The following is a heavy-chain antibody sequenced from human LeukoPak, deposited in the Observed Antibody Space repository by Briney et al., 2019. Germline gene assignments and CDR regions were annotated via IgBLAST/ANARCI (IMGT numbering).Heavy chain of an antibody. V-gene: IGHV3-23*01. Sequence: GGSLRLSCAASGFAFSNYDMSWVRQAPGKGLEWVSGISGSGESTYYADSVKGRFTTSRDNSKNTLYLQMNSLRAEDTAVYYCAKRGSYFGGFDYWGQGTLLTVPS. CDR3: AKRGSYFGGFDY. CDR1: GFAFSNYD. CDR2: ISGSGEST. D-gene: IGHD3-10*01. J-gene: IGHJ4*02.